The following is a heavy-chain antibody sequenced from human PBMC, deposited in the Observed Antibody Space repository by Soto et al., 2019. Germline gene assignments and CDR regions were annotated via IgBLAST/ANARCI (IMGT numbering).Heavy chain of an antibody. D-gene: IGHD6-19*01. CDR3: AKADGQQWLLPHLES. CDR1: GFTFRSSA. CDR2: ISCCEGTT. Sequence: EVQLLESGGGVVQPGGSLRLSCVASGFTFRSSAMGWVRQAPGKGLEWVSGISCCEGTTSYAESVRGRFIISRDDSKNTLYLQMNSLRGEDTALYYCAKADGQQWLLPHLESWGQGDLVTVSS. V-gene: IGHV3-23*01. J-gene: IGHJ5*01.